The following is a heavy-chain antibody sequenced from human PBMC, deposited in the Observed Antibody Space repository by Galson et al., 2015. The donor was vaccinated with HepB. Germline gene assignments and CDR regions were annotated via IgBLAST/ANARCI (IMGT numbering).Heavy chain of an antibody. Sequence: ETLSLTCTVSGGSISSSSYYWGWIRQPPGKGLEWIGSIYYSGSTYYNPSLKSRVTISVDTSKNQFSLKLSSVTAADTAVYYCARGWDDYGSGRPTGWYGMDVWGQGTTVTVSS. D-gene: IGHD3-10*01. V-gene: IGHV4-39*07. CDR3: ARGWDDYGSGRPTGWYGMDV. J-gene: IGHJ6*02. CDR2: IYYSGST. CDR1: GGSISSSSYY.